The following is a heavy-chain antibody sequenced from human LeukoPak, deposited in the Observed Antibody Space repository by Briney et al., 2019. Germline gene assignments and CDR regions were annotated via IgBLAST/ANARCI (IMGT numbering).Heavy chain of an antibody. D-gene: IGHD3-10*01. CDR3: ARSETIWYYFDY. Sequence: SETLSLTCTVSGGSINTHFYYWGWIRQTPGKGLEWIGNMFYRGSTYYNPSLNSRVSMSLGTSKNQFSLTLTSVTAADTAVYFCARSETIWYYFDYWGQGRLVTVSS. J-gene: IGHJ4*02. CDR2: MFYRGST. V-gene: IGHV4-39*07. CDR1: GGSINTHFYY.